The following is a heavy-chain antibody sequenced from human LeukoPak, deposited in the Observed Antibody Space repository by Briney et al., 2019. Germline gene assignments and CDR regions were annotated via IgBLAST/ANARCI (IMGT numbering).Heavy chain of an antibody. V-gene: IGHV1-2*02. D-gene: IGHD5-12*01. CDR3: ARGGGLRENLFDP. CDR1: GYTFTGYY. J-gene: IGHJ5*02. CDR2: INPNSGGT. Sequence: ASVKVSCTASGYTFTGYYMHWVRQAPGQGLEWMGWINPNSGGTNYAQKFQGRVTMTRDTSISTAYMELSRLRSDDTAVYYCARGGGLRENLFDPWRERTVVSVSS.